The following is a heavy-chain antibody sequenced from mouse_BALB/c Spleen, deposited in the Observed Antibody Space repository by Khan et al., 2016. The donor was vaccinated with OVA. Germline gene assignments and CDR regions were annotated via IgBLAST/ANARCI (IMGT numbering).Heavy chain of an antibody. CDR1: GYTFTNYG. D-gene: IGHD2-10*01. CDR2: INTYTGEP. CDR3: ARPPYFSYVMVF. Sequence: IQLVQSGPELKKPGETVKISCKASGYTFTNYGMNWVKQAPGKGLKWMGWINTYTGEPTYADDFKGRFAFSLETHASTAYLQINNLKNEDTATYFCARPPYFSYVMVFWGQGTSITVSS. J-gene: IGHJ4*01. V-gene: IGHV9-3-1*01.